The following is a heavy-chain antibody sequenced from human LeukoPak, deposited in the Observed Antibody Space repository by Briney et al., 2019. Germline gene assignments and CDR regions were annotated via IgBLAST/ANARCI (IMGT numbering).Heavy chain of an antibody. D-gene: IGHD1-26*01. CDR3: ARQTSGSYYTYFDN. Sequence: SETLSLTCTVSGDSFSSHYWTWIRQPPGKGLEWIGYISYIGSTNYNPSLRSRVTTSVDTSKNQFSLKLSSVTAADTAVYYCARQTSGSYYTYFDNWGQGTLVTVSS. CDR2: ISYIGST. CDR1: GDSFSSHY. V-gene: IGHV4-59*08. J-gene: IGHJ4*02.